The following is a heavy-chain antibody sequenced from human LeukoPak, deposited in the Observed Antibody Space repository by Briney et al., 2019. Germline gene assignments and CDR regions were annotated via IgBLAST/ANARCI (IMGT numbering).Heavy chain of an antibody. J-gene: IGHJ6*03. CDR3: ARGPRWASVYYMDV. CDR2: IYTSGST. D-gene: IGHD5-24*01. V-gene: IGHV4-4*07. CDR1: GGSISSYY. Sequence: SETLSLTCTVTGGSISSYYWSWIRQPAGKGLEWIGRIYTSGSTNYNPSLKSRVTISVDTSKNQFSLKLSSVTAADTAVYYCARGPRWASVYYMDVWGKGTTVTVSS.